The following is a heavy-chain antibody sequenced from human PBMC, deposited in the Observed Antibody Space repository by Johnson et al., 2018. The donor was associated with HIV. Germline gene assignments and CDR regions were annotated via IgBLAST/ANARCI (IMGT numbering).Heavy chain of an antibody. CDR3: ARDGSQRADAFDI. D-gene: IGHD6-25*01. V-gene: IGHV3-30*04. J-gene: IGHJ3*02. Sequence: VQLVESGGGVVQPGRSLRLSCAASGFTFSSYPLHWVRQAPGKGLEWVAVMSYDGSDKYYADSVKGRFTISRDNSKNTLYLQMNSLRAEDTAVYYCARDGSQRADAFDIWGQGTMVTVSS. CDR2: MSYDGSDK. CDR1: GFTFSSYP.